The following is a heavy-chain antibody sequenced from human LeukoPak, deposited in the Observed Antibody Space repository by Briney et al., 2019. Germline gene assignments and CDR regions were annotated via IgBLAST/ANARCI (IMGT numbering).Heavy chain of an antibody. CDR3: AVATYNWFDP. Sequence: GGSLRLSCAASGFTLSNYAMSWVRQTPGKGLEWVSSISGGGGGTYYADSVKGRFTMSRDSSRNTLNLQLNNLRAEDTAVYYCAVATYNWFDPWGQGTLVTVSS. CDR1: GFTLSNYA. V-gene: IGHV3-23*01. CDR2: ISGGGGGT. D-gene: IGHD5-12*01. J-gene: IGHJ5*02.